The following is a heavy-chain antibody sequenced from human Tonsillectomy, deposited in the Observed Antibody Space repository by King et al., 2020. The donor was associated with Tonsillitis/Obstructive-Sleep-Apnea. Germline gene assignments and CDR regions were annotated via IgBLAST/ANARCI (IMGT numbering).Heavy chain of an antibody. J-gene: IGHJ6*02. V-gene: IGHV3-30*04. CDR3: ARTDTTADYGMDV. CDR1: GFTFSSYA. Sequence: VQLVESGGGVVQPGRSLRLSCAASGFTFSSYAMHWVRQAPGKGLEWVAVISYDGTNKYYADSVKGRFTISRDNSKNTLYLQMNSLRGEDTAVYYCARTDTTADYGMDVWGQGTSVTVS. CDR2: ISYDGTNK. D-gene: IGHD4-17*01.